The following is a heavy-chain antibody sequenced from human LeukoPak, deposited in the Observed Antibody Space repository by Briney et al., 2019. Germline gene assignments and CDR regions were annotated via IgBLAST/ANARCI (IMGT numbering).Heavy chain of an antibody. CDR1: GGSISSYY. V-gene: IGHV4-4*07. Sequence: SETLSLTCTVSGGSISSYYWSWIRQPAGKGLEGIGRIYTSGSTNYNPSLKSRVTIAVDTSKNQFSLKLSSVTAADTAVYYCARDGYYASSGYYPFDYWGQGPLVPVPS. CDR3: ARDGYYASSGYYPFDY. J-gene: IGHJ4*02. CDR2: IYTSGST. D-gene: IGHD3-22*01.